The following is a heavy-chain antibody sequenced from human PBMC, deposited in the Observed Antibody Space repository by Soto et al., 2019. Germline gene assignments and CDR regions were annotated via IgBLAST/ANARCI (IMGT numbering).Heavy chain of an antibody. Sequence: QVQLVESGGGLVKPGGSLRLSCAASGFTLSDHDMTWIRQAPGKGLEWVSYITKTNSYINYADSVKGRFTISRDNAKNSLYLQMNSLRAEDTAIYYCVRATDYGGNSPEDFDFWGQGTLVTVSS. CDR2: ITKTNSYI. D-gene: IGHD4-17*01. CDR1: GFTLSDHD. CDR3: VRATDYGGNSPEDFDF. J-gene: IGHJ4*02. V-gene: IGHV3-11*05.